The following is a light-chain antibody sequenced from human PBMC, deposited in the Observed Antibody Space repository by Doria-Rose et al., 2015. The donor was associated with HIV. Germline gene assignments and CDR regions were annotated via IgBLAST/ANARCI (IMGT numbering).Light chain of an antibody. CDR2: GAS. J-gene: IGKJ4*01. V-gene: IGKV3-15*01. CDR3: QQYNNWPRT. CDR1: QSVSSN. Sequence: DILLTQSTATLFFSSGERVTLSCRASQSVSSNLAWYQQKPGQPPRLLMYGASTRATGIPARFSGSGSGTDFTLTISSLKSEDFAVYYCQQYNNWPRTFGGGTKVEIK.